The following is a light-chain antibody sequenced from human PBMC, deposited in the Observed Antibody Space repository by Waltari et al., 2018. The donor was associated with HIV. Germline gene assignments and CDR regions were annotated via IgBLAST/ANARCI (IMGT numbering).Light chain of an antibody. V-gene: IGKV1-33*01. CDR1: DDIDKS. CDR3: QHYNSLLIFT. J-gene: IGKJ3*01. Sequence: DIQMTQSPSSLSASLGESVTITCQESDDIDKSLHWYQQKPGKAPKLLIYDGSNLNTGVPSRFSGSGSGTDFTLTISSLQPDDFATYYCQHYNSLLIFTFGPGTTVDL. CDR2: DGS.